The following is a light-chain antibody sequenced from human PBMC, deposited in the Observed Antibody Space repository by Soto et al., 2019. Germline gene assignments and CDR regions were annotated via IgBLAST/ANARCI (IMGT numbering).Light chain of an antibody. CDR1: QTVSTN. V-gene: IGKV3-15*01. CDR3: QQYNNWPPVT. Sequence: EVVMTQSPATLSVSPGGRATLSCRASQTVSTNLAWYQQKPGQAPRLLIYGASNRATGVPARFSGSVSGTEYTLTISSLQSEDFAVYYCQQYNNWPPVTFGQGTKVDIK. J-gene: IGKJ1*01. CDR2: GAS.